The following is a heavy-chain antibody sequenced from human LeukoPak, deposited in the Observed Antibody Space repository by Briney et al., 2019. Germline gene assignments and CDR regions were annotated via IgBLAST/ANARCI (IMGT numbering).Heavy chain of an antibody. J-gene: IGHJ5*02. CDR2: IYYSGST. CDR3: ARVGYYGSGSYVRFDP. D-gene: IGHD3-10*01. CDR1: GGSTSSYY. Sequence: SETLSLTCTVSGGSTSSYYWSWIRQPPGKGLEWIGYIYYSGSTNYNPSLKSRVTISVDTSKNQFSLKLSSVTAADTAVYYCARVGYYGSGSYVRFDPWGQGTLVTVPS. V-gene: IGHV4-59*01.